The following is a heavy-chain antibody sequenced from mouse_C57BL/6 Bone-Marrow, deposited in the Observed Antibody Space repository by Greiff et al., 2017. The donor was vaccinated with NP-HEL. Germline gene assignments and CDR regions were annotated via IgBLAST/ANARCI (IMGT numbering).Heavy chain of an antibody. J-gene: IGHJ4*01. CDR2: ISYDGSN. CDR1: GYSITSGYY. Sequence: EVKLMESGPGLVKPSQSLSLTCSVTGYSITSGYYWNWIRQFPGNKLEWMGYISYDGSNNYNPSLKNRISITRDTTKNQFFLKLNSVTTEDTATYYCARERIYNDYDVQYYYAMDYWGQGTSVTVSS. CDR3: ARERIYNDYDVQYYYAMDY. D-gene: IGHD2-4*01. V-gene: IGHV3-6*01.